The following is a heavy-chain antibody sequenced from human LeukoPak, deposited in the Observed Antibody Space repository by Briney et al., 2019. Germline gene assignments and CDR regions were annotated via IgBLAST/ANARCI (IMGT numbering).Heavy chain of an antibody. CDR3: AREYGDYGWFDP. CDR1: GGSISSGDYY. D-gene: IGHD4-17*01. J-gene: IGHJ5*02. V-gene: IGHV4-30-4*01. CDR2: IYYSGST. Sequence: SQTLSLTCTVSGGSISSGDYYWSWIRQPPGKGLEWIGYIYYSGSTYYNPSLKSRVAISVDTSKNQFSLKLSSVTAADTAVYYCAREYGDYGWFDPWGQGTLVTASS.